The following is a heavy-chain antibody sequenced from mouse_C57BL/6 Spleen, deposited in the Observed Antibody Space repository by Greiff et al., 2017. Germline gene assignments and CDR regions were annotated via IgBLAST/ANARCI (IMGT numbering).Heavy chain of an antibody. Sequence: EVHLVESGGGLVQPKGSLKLSCAASGFSFNTYAMNWVRQAPGKGLEWVAGIRSKGNNYATDYADSVKDRFTISRDNSESMLYLQMNNLKTEDTAMYYGVRNTPGHPQSYWDFDVWGTGTTVTVSS. V-gene: IGHV10-1*01. J-gene: IGHJ1*03. CDR2: IRSKGNNYAT. D-gene: IGHD5-2*01. CDR3: VRNTPGHPQSYWDFDV. CDR1: GFSFNTYA.